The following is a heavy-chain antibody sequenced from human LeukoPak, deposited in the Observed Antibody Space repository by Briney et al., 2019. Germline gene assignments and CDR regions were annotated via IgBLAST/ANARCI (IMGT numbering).Heavy chain of an antibody. V-gene: IGHV3-7*01. CDR1: GFTFSSYW. J-gene: IGHJ4*02. CDR2: IKQDGSEK. D-gene: IGHD2-21*01. Sequence: GGSLRLSCAASGFTFSSYWMSWVRLAPGKGLEWVANIKQDGSEKYYVDSVEGRFTISRDNAKNLLSLQMNSLRAEDTAVYHCARVFIVGSRSVFDFWGQGTLVTVSS. CDR3: ARVFIVGSRSVFDF.